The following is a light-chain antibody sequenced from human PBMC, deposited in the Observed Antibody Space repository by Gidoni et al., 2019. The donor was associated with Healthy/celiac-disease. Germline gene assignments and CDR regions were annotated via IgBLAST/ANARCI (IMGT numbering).Light chain of an antibody. J-gene: IGKJ4*01. CDR1: QSVSSSY. CDR2: GAS. CDR3: QQYGSSPLT. Sequence: EIVLTQSPGPLSLSPGERATLSCWASQSVSSSYLAWYQQKPGQAPRLLIYGASSRATGIPDRFSGSGSGTDFTLTISRLEPEDFAVYYCQQYGSSPLTFGGGTKVEIK. V-gene: IGKV3-20*01.